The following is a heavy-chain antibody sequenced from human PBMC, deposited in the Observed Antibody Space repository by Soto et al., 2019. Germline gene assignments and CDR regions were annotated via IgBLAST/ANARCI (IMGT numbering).Heavy chain of an antibody. D-gene: IGHD6-13*01. J-gene: IGHJ4*02. CDR1: GYTFTSYG. Sequence: QVQLVQSGAEVKKPGASVKVTCKASGYTFTSYGISWVRQAPGQGLEWMGWLIAYNGNTNYAQKLQGRVTMTPDTSTNTADMELRYLSADNTSVYYCASVIASAPDFDYWGQGTLVTVSS. V-gene: IGHV1-18*01. CDR3: ASVIASAPDFDY. CDR2: LIAYNGNT.